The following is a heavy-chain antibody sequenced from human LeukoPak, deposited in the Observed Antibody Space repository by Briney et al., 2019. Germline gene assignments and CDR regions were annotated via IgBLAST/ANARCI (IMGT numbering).Heavy chain of an antibody. D-gene: IGHD5-18*01. Sequence: ASVKVSCKASGDTFSNYAISWVRQAPGQGVEWMGGIIPIFVTANYAQKFQGRVTITADESTNTAYMELSSLRSEDTAVYYCARESDSSMVINYFDYWGQGTLVTVSS. CDR2: IIPIFVTA. CDR1: GDTFSNYA. V-gene: IGHV1-69*13. J-gene: IGHJ4*02. CDR3: ARESDSSMVINYFDY.